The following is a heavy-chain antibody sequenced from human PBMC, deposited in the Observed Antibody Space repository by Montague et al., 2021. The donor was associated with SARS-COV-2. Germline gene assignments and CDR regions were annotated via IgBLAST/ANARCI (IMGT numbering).Heavy chain of an antibody. CDR2: IYYTGST. CDR1: GGSISTYY. Sequence: SETLSLTCTVSGGSISTYYWSWIRQPPGKGLEWIGYIYYTGSTKYNPSLKRRVTMSLDRPTNRFSLRLNSVTAADTAMYYCARAQNTCFIANCVNYFDFWGLGAQVTVSS. D-gene: IGHD1-1*01. J-gene: IGHJ4*02. V-gene: IGHV4-59*01. CDR3: ARAQNTCFIANCVNYFDF.